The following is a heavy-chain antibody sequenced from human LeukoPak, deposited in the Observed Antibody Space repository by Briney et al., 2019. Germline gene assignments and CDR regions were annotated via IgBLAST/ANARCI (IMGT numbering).Heavy chain of an antibody. CDR2: IYSSGST. Sequence: SETLSLTCTVSGGSISSGSYYWSWIRQPAGKGLEWIGRIYSSGSTNYNPSLKSRVTISVDTSKNQFSLKLSSVTAADTAVYYCASTHYSNYVFYYFDYWGQGTLVTVSS. CDR3: ASTHYSNYVFYYFDY. D-gene: IGHD4-11*01. CDR1: GGSISSGSYY. J-gene: IGHJ4*02. V-gene: IGHV4-61*02.